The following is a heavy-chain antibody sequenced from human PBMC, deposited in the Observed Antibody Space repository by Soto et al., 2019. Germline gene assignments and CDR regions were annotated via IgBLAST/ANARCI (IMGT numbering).Heavy chain of an antibody. Sequence: GXSVKVSCKAAGYPFTDYHLHWVRQAPGQGLEWLARINPNTGDTNSAQNFQGRLSVAWDSSTGTAYMELSSLTSDDTAAYYCARDGDFWSPYSPKWGSTGFVYSGQGTLVTVS. V-gene: IGHV1-2*06. CDR2: INPNTGDT. D-gene: IGHD3-3*01. J-gene: IGHJ4*02. CDR1: GYPFTDYH. CDR3: ARDGDFWSPYSPKWGSTGFVY.